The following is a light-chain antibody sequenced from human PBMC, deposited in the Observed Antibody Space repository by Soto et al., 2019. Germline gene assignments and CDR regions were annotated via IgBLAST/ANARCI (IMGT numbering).Light chain of an antibody. J-gene: IGLJ1*01. V-gene: IGLV2-14*01. Sequence: QSVLTQPASGSGSPGQSSTISCTGTSTDVGGYKYVSWYQQHPGKAPKFMIYDVTSRPSGISNRFSGSKSGNTAFLIISGLQAEDEADYYCLSYTSSDTYVFGTGTKVTVL. CDR1: STDVGGYKY. CDR2: DVT. CDR3: LSYTSSDTYV.